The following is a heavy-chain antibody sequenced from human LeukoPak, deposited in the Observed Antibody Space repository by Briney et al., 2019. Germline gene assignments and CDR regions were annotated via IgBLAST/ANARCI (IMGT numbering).Heavy chain of an antibody. CDR2: ISGSGGST. V-gene: IGHV3-23*01. Sequence: GGSLRLSCAASGFTFSSYGMHWVRQAPGKGLEWVSSISGSGGSTYYADSVKSRFTISRDNSKNTLYLQMNSLRAEDTAVYYCAKGPLLWDWGQGTQVTVSS. J-gene: IGHJ4*02. D-gene: IGHD2/OR15-2a*01. CDR1: GFTFSSYG. CDR3: AKGPLLWD.